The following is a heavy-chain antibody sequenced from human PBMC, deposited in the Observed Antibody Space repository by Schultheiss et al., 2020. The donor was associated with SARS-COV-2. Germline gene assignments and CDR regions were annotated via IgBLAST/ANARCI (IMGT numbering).Heavy chain of an antibody. V-gene: IGHV3-23*01. CDR2: ISGSGGST. CDR1: GFTFSSYA. J-gene: IGHJ5*02. Sequence: GESLKISCAASGFTFSSYAMSWVRQAPGKGLEWVSAISGSGGSTYYADSVKGRFTISRDNSKNTLYLQMNSLRAEDTAVYYCAKPQYSGSYYTNWFDPWGQGTLVTVSS. D-gene: IGHD1-26*01. CDR3: AKPQYSGSYYTNWFDP.